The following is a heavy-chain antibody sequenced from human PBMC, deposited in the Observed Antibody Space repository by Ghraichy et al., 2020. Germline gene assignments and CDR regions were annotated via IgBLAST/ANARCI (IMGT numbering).Heavy chain of an antibody. D-gene: IGHD3-10*01. CDR1: GGSISSYY. V-gene: IGHV4-59*08. CDR2: IYYSGST. J-gene: IGHJ6*02. CDR3: ARRVPGYGMDV. Sequence: SETLFLTCTVSGGSISSYYWSWIRQPPGKGLEWIGYIYYSGSTNYNPSLKSRVTISVDTSKNQFSLKLSSVTAADTAVYYCARRVPGYGMDVWGQGTTVTVSS.